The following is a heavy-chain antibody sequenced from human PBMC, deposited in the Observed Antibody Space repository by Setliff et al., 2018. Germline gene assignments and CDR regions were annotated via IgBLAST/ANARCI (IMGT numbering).Heavy chain of an antibody. CDR3: ARRGWGSSSGDCYSPKGCYYYYMDV. CDR1: EYTFTNYW. Sequence: GESLKISCKASEYTFTNYWIGWVRQMPGKGLEWMGVVYCGDSDTTYSPSFQGQVTISADKSIGTAYLQWSSLKASDTAIYYCARRGWGSSSGDCYSPKGCYYYYMDVWGKGTTVTVSS. D-gene: IGHD2-21*02. CDR2: VYCGDSDT. V-gene: IGHV5-51*01. J-gene: IGHJ6*03.